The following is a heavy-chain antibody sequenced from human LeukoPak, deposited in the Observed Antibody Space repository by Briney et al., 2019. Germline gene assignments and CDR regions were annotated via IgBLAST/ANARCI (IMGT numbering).Heavy chain of an antibody. CDR3: AGVLLWFGGRFDP. CDR2: TYYSGSTGST. J-gene: IGHJ5*02. D-gene: IGHD3-10*01. V-gene: IGHV4-39*07. Sequence: SETLSLTCTVSGGSISSSSYYWGWIRQPPGKGLEWIGSTYYSGSTGSTYYNPSLKSRVTISVDTSKNQFSLKLSSVTAADTAVYYCAGVLLWFGGRFDPWGQGTLVTVSS. CDR1: GGSISSSSYY.